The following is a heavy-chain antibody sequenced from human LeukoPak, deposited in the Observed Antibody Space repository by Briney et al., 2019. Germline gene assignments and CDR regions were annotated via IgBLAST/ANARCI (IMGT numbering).Heavy chain of an antibody. CDR1: GYTFTGYP. V-gene: IGHV1-2*02. CDR3: TREDY. J-gene: IGHJ4*02. CDR2: IIPNSGAT. Sequence: ASVKVSCKASGYTFTGYPIIWVRQAPGQGLEWMGWIIPNSGATTYAQKFQGRVTMTRDTSISTAFMELSSLRSDDTAVYYCTREDYWGQGTPVTVSS.